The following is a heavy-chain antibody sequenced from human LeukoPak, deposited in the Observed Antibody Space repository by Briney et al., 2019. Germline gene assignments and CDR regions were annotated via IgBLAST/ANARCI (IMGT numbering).Heavy chain of an antibody. CDR2: INPNSGCT. CDR1: GYTFTGYY. V-gene: IGHV1-2*02. Sequence: ASVKVSCKASGYTFTGYYMHWVRQAPGQGLEWMGWINPNSGCTNYAQKFQGRVTMTRDTSISTAYMELSRLRSDDTAVYYCARGRSSGYSALDYWGQGTLVTVFS. J-gene: IGHJ4*02. CDR3: ARGRSSGYSALDY. D-gene: IGHD3-22*01.